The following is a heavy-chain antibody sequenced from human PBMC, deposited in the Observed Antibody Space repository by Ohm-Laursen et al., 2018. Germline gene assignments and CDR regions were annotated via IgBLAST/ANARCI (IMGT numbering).Heavy chain of an antibody. J-gene: IGHJ5*02. D-gene: IGHD3-9*01. V-gene: IGHV3-7*01. Sequence: SLRLSCTASGFTFSVYWMTWVRQAPGKGLEWVANIKQDGSETYYVDSVKGRFTISRDNAKNSLYLQMNNLTGEDTAVYYCARDLTGPWGQGTLVTVSS. CDR1: GFTFSVYW. CDR2: IKQDGSET. CDR3: ARDLTGP.